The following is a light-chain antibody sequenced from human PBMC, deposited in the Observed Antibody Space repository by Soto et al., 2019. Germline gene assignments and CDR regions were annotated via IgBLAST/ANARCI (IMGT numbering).Light chain of an antibody. CDR3: QSYDSSLSGSV. J-gene: IGLJ2*01. V-gene: IGLV1-40*01. CDR2: GNS. CDR1: SSNIGAGYD. Sequence: QPVLTQPPSVSGAPGQRVTISCTGRSSNIGAGYDVHWYQQLPGTAPKLLIYGNSNRPSGVPDRFSGSKSGTSASLALTGLQAEDEADYYCQSYDSSLSGSVFGGGTKLTVL.